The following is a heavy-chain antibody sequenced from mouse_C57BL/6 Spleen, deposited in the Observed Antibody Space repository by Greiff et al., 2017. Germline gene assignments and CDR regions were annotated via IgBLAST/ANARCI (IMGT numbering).Heavy chain of an antibody. CDR3: ARFYYYGSSLYYAMDY. J-gene: IGHJ4*01. Sequence: QVTLKESGPGILQSSQTLSLTCSFSGFSLSTSGMGVSWIRQPSGKGLEWLAHISWDDDKRYNPSLKSRLTISKDTSRNQVFLKITSVDTADTATYYCARFYYYGSSLYYAMDYWGQGTSVTVSS. V-gene: IGHV8-12*01. D-gene: IGHD1-1*01. CDR1: GFSLSTSGMG. CDR2: ISWDDDK.